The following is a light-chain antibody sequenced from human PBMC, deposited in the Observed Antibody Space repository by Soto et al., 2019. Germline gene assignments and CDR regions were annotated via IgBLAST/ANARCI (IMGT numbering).Light chain of an antibody. CDR2: DVS. J-gene: IGLJ1*01. CDR3: SSYTSSSTLYV. V-gene: IGLV2-14*01. Sequence: QSALTQPASVYGSPGRSITISCTGTSSDVGGYNYVSWYQQHPGKAPKLMIYDVSNRPSGVSNRFSGSKSGNTASLTISGLQAEDEADYYCSSYTSSSTLYVFGTGTKVTVL. CDR1: SSDVGGYNY.